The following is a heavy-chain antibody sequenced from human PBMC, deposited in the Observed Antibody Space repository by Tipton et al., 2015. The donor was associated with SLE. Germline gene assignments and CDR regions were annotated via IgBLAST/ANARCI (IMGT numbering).Heavy chain of an antibody. Sequence: TLSLTCTVSGGSFNSHTYHWAWIRQPPGKGLEWIGTIYYSGSTYFNPSLKSRVTIPVDTPKNQFSLKLSSVTAADTAVYYCARGYCSGGVCYGRGYFDQWGQGTPVTVSA. CDR3: ARGYCSGGVCYGRGYFDQ. D-gene: IGHD2-8*02. CDR1: GGSFNSHTYH. CDR2: IYYSGST. V-gene: IGHV4-39*07. J-gene: IGHJ4*01.